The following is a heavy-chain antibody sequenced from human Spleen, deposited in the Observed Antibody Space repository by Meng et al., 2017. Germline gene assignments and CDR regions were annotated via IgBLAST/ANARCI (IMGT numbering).Heavy chain of an antibody. Sequence: GESLKISCAASGFTFSSYGMHWVRQAPGKGLEWVAVIWYDGSNENYADSVKGRFTISRDNAKNSLYLQMNSLRAEDTAVYYCARGVVGPTDYWGQGTLVTVSS. CDR1: GFTFSSYG. J-gene: IGHJ4*02. V-gene: IGHV3-33*01. CDR2: IWYDGSNE. D-gene: IGHD1-26*01. CDR3: ARGVVGPTDY.